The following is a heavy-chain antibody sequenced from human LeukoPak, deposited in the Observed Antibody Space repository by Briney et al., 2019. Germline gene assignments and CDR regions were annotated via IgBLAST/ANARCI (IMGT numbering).Heavy chain of an antibody. D-gene: IGHD4-17*01. CDR1: GGSLSDYF. V-gene: IGHV4-34*01. CDR3: ARGLPLDTSTVTNKKKFNERYFFDH. Sequence: PSETLSLTCDVYGGSLSDYFWTWIRQPAGKGLEWIGDINHSGRASYNPSLKSRVTISLDTSKNQFSLRLNPVTVADTAVYYCARGLPLDTSTVTNKKKFNERYFFDHWGQGTLVTVSS. CDR2: INHSGRA. J-gene: IGHJ4*02.